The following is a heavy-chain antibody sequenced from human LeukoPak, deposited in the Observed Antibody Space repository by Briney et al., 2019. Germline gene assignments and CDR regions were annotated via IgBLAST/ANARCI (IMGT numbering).Heavy chain of an antibody. CDR2: ISWNSGSI. D-gene: IGHD1-7*01. CDR1: GFTFDDYA. Sequence: QPGRSLRLSCAASGFTFDDYAMHWVRQAPGKGLEWVSGISWNSGSIGYADSVKGRFTISRDNAKNSLYLQMNSLRAEDMALYHCAKDIGWNYERRAFDIWGQGTMVTVSS. V-gene: IGHV3-9*03. CDR3: AKDIGWNYERRAFDI. J-gene: IGHJ3*02.